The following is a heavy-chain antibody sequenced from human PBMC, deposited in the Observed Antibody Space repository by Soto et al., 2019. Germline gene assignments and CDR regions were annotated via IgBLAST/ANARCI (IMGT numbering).Heavy chain of an antibody. CDR1: GFSLNTRGVG. CDR3: AHRLRFKSAVAGGYDS. J-gene: IGHJ4*02. D-gene: IGHD3-16*01. CDR2: IFGDDDE. Sequence: QITLKESGPTLIKPTQTLTLTCTFSGFSLNTRGVGVGWIRQPPGKALEWLALIFGDDDERYSPSLQNRLSITKDTSKNRVVLMMTNVDPVDPATYYCAHRLRFKSAVAGGYDSRGQGALVTVSS. V-gene: IGHV2-5*02.